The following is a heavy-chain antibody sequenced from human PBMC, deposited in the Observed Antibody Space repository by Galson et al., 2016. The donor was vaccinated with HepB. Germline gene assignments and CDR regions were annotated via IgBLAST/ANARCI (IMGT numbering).Heavy chain of an antibody. CDR3: ARDFLGIVGRYFDL. CDR1: GFTFSSYS. CDR2: ISSSSSTI. D-gene: IGHD7-27*01. J-gene: IGHJ2*01. Sequence: SLRLSCAASGFTFSSYSMNWVRQAPGKGLEWVPYISSSSSTIYYADSVKGRFTISRDNAKNSLYLQMNSLRAEDTAVYYCARDFLGIVGRYFDLWGRGTLVTVSS. V-gene: IGHV3-48*04.